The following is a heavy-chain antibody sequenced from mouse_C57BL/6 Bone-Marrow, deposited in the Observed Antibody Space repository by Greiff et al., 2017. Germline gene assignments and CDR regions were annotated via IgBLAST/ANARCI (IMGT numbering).Heavy chain of an antibody. J-gene: IGHJ2*01. Sequence: QVHVKQPGAELVMPGASVKLSCKASGYTFTSYWMHWVKQRPGQGLEWIGEIDPSDSYTNYNQKFKGKSTLTVDKSSSTAYMQLSSLTSEDSAVYYCARLVRYYFDYWGQGTTLTVSS. CDR3: ARLVRYYFDY. D-gene: IGHD2-1*01. V-gene: IGHV1-69*01. CDR1: GYTFTSYW. CDR2: IDPSDSYT.